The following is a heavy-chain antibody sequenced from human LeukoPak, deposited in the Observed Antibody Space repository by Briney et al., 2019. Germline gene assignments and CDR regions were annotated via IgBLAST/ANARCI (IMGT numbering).Heavy chain of an antibody. CDR2: IKQDGSEK. V-gene: IGHV3-7*03. J-gene: IGHJ4*02. CDR1: GFTFSSYW. CDR3: ARGRLYYDILTGYGTFDY. D-gene: IGHD3-9*01. Sequence: GESLRLSCAASGFTFSSYWMSWVRQAPGKGLEWVANIKQDGSEKYYVDSVKGRFTISRDNAKNSLYLQMNSLRAEDTAVYYCARGRLYYDILTGYGTFDYWGQGTLVTVSS.